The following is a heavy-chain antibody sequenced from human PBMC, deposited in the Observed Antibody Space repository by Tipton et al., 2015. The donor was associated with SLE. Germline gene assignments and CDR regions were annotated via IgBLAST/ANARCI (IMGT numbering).Heavy chain of an antibody. V-gene: IGHV4-59*08. CDR3: ASTFCNSTSCYRFVP. Sequence: TLSLTCTVSGGSISGHHWSWIRQAPGKGLEWIGYMYSTESTRYNPSLKSRVTISIDTSENQFSLKLSSLTAADTAEYYCASTFCNSTSCYRFVPWGQGTLVTVSA. CDR1: GGSISGHH. CDR2: MYSTEST. D-gene: IGHD2-2*01. J-gene: IGHJ5*02.